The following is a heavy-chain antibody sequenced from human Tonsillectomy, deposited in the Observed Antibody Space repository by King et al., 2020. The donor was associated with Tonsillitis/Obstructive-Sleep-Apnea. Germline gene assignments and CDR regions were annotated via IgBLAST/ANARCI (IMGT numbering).Heavy chain of an antibody. CDR1: GFTFSSYG. CDR3: AREGQWLVRGHFDC. CDR2: IWYDGSNK. Sequence: VQLVESGGGVVQPGRSLRLSCAASGFTFSSYGMHWVRQAPGKGLEWVAVIWYDGSNKYYADSVKGRFTISRDNSKNTLYLQMNSLRAEDTAVYYCAREGQWLVRGHFDCWGQGTLVTVSS. V-gene: IGHV3-33*01. J-gene: IGHJ4*02. D-gene: IGHD6-19*01.